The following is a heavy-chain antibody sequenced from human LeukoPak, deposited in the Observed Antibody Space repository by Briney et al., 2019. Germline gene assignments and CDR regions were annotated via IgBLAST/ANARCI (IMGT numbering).Heavy chain of an antibody. Sequence: GGSLRLSCAASGFTFSTYTMYWVRHPPGKRLEWVSIIGSSGGGIHYADSVKGRFTISRDNSKNTLYLQMNSLRAEDTAVYYCAKDQSSGWYDATDYWGQGTLVTVSS. CDR1: GFTFSTYT. J-gene: IGHJ4*02. D-gene: IGHD6-19*01. CDR2: IGSSGGGI. V-gene: IGHV3-23*01. CDR3: AKDQSSGWYDATDY.